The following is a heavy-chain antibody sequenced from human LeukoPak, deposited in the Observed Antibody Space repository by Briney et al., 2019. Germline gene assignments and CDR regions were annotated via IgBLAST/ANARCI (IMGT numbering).Heavy chain of an antibody. CDR2: ISAYNGNT. V-gene: IGHV1-18*01. Sequence: ASVKVSCKASGYTFTSYGISWVRQAPGQGLEWMGWISAYNGNTNYAQKLQGRVTMTTDTSTGTAYMELRSLRSDDTAVYYCARDGGPQGIRALNYWGQGTLVTVSS. D-gene: IGHD2-15*01. CDR3: ARDGGPQGIRALNY. J-gene: IGHJ4*02. CDR1: GYTFTSYG.